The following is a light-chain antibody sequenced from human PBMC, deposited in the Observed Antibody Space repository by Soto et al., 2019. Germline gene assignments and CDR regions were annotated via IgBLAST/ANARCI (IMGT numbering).Light chain of an antibody. V-gene: IGLV1-44*01. Sequence: QSVLTQAPSASETPGQRVTISCSGGSSNIGRNTVNWYQQLPGTAPKLLIYRNNRRPLGVPDRFSGSKSGTSASLAISGLQSEDEADYYCAAWDDSLTDYVFGTGTKLTVL. J-gene: IGLJ1*01. CDR1: SSNIGRNT. CDR3: AAWDDSLTDYV. CDR2: RNN.